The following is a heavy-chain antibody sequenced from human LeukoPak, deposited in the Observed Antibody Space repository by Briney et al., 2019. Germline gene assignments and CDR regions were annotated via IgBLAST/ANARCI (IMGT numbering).Heavy chain of an antibody. D-gene: IGHD5-12*01. V-gene: IGHV3-30*02. J-gene: IGHJ4*02. CDR2: IRYDGSNK. CDR3: AKGDPYSGYDEDY. CDR1: GFTFSSYG. Sequence: GGSLRLSRAASGFTFSSYGMHWVRQAPGKGLEWVAFIRYDGSNKYYADSVKGRFTISRDNSKNTLYLQMNSLRAEDTDVYYCAKGDPYSGYDEDYWGQGTLVTVSP.